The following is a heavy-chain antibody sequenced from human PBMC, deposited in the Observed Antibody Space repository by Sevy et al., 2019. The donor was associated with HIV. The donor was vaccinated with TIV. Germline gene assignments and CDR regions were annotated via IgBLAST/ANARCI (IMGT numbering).Heavy chain of an antibody. D-gene: IGHD6-19*01. J-gene: IGHJ6*03. V-gene: IGHV4-59*01. CDR1: GGSISSYY. Sequence: SETLSLTCTVSGGSISSYYWSWIRQPPGKGLEWIGYIYYRGSTNYNPSLKSRVTISVDTSKNQFSLKLSSVTAADTAVYYCARGGGSGWYFYYYYMDVWGKGTTVTVSS. CDR3: ARGGGSGWYFYYYYMDV. CDR2: IYYRGST.